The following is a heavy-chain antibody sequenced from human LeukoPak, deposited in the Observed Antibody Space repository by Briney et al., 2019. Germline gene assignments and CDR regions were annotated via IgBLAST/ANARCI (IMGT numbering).Heavy chain of an antibody. CDR3: ATEWLRIDY. CDR1: GASISDYY. D-gene: IGHD5-12*01. Sequence: SETLSLTCTVSGASISDYYWSWIRQPPGKGLEWIGYIYDSGSTNYNPSLQSRVTISVDTSKNQFSLKLSSVTAADTAVYYCATEWLRIDYWGQGTLVTVSS. V-gene: IGHV4-59*08. J-gene: IGHJ4*02. CDR2: IYDSGST.